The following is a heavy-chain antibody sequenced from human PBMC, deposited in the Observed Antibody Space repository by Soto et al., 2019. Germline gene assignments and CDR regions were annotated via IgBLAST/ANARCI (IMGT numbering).Heavy chain of an antibody. J-gene: IGHJ4*02. CDR3: ARARLSSGWLPNFDY. D-gene: IGHD6-19*01. CDR1: GYTFTSYG. CDR2: ISAYNGNT. V-gene: IGHV1-18*01. Sequence: ASVKVSCKASGYTFTSYGISWVRQAPGQGLEWMGWISAYNGNTNYAQKLQGRVTMTTDTSTSTAYMELRSLRSDDTAVYYCARARLSSGWLPNFDYWGQGTLVTVSS.